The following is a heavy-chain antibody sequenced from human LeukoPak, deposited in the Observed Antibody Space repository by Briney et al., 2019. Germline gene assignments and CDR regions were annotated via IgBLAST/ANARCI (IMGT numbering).Heavy chain of an antibody. D-gene: IGHD3-10*01. CDR2: INHSGST. CDR3: ARRKYYYGSGSYSLDP. J-gene: IGHJ5*02. CDR1: GGSFSGYY. V-gene: IGHV4-34*01. Sequence: SETLSLTCAVYGGSFSGYYWSWIRQPPGKGLEWIGEINHSGSTNYNPSLKSRVTISVDTSKNQFSLKLSSVTAADTAVYYCARRKYYYGSGSYSLDPWGQGTLVTVSS.